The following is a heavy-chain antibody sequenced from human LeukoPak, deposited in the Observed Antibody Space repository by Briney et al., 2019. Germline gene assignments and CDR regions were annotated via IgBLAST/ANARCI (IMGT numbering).Heavy chain of an antibody. Sequence: SETLSLTCTVSGGSISSSSDYWGWIRQPPGKGLEWIGSIYYSGSTYYNPSLKSRVTISVDTSKNQFSLKLSSVTAADTAMYYCARHIIIFGVVIILDYFDYWGQGTLVTVSS. V-gene: IGHV4-39*01. CDR1: GGSISSSSDY. D-gene: IGHD3-3*01. CDR2: IYYSGST. J-gene: IGHJ4*02. CDR3: ARHIIIFGVVIILDYFDY.